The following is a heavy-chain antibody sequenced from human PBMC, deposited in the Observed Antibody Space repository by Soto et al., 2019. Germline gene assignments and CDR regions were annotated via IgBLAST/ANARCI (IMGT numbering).Heavy chain of an antibody. Sequence: QVQLQQWGAGLLKPSETLSLTCAVYGGSFSGYYWSWIPQPPGKGLEWIGEINHSGSTNYNPSLKSRVTISVDTSKNQFSLKLSSVTAADTAVYYCARGYGDYARFDPWGQGTLVTVSS. CDR1: GGSFSGYY. CDR2: INHSGST. V-gene: IGHV4-34*01. J-gene: IGHJ5*02. D-gene: IGHD4-17*01. CDR3: ARGYGDYARFDP.